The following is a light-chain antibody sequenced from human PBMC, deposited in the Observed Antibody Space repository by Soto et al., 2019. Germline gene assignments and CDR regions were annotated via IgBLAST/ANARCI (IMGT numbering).Light chain of an antibody. V-gene: IGKV3-20*01. CDR3: QQYGSSGT. CDR2: GAS. J-gene: IGKJ1*01. Sequence: VLTQSPGALSLPPGERATLSCRASQSVSSSYLAWCQQKPGQAPRLLIYGASSRATGIPDRFSGSGSGTDFTLTISRLAPEDFAVYYYQQYGSSGTFGQGTKVDIK. CDR1: QSVSSSY.